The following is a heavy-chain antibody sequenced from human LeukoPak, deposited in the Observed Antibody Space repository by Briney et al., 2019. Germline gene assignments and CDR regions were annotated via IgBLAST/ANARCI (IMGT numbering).Heavy chain of an antibody. D-gene: IGHD1-26*01. J-gene: IGHJ6*03. CDR2: ISYDGSNK. V-gene: IGHV3-30*04. CDR1: GFTFSSYA. Sequence: GGSLRLSCAASGFTFSSYAMHWVRQAPGKGLEWVAVISYDGSNKYYADSVKGRFTISRDNSKNTLYLQMNSLSAEDTAVYYCARPPYSGSYYPYYYYMDVWGKGTTVTVSS. CDR3: ARPPYSGSYYPYYYYMDV.